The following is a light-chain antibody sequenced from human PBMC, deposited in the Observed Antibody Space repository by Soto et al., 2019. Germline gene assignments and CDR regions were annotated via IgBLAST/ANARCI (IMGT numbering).Light chain of an antibody. CDR3: QQYNNWFYT. Sequence: EIVMTQSPATLSVSPGERATLSCRASQSVSRNLAWYQQKPGQTPRLLIYGASTRATGIPARFSGSGSGTEFTLTISSLQSEDFAVYYCQQYNNWFYTFGQGTKLEIK. CDR2: GAS. CDR1: QSVSRN. J-gene: IGKJ2*01. V-gene: IGKV3-15*01.